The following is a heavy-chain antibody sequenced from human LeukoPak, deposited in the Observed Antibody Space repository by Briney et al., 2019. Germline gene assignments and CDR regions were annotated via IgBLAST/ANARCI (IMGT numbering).Heavy chain of an antibody. Sequence: GGSLRLSCAASGFTFSSYGMSWVRQAPGKGLEWVSAISGSGGSTYYADSVKGRFTISRDNSKNTLYLQMNSLRAEDTAVYYCAKDPFIQQQNDYWSQGTLVTVSS. CDR1: GFTFSSYG. D-gene: IGHD6-13*01. CDR3: AKDPFIQQQNDY. J-gene: IGHJ4*02. CDR2: ISGSGGST. V-gene: IGHV3-23*01.